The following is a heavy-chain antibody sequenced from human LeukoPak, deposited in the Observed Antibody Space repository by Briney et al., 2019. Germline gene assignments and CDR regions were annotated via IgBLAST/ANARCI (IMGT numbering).Heavy chain of an antibody. V-gene: IGHV4-4*02. J-gene: IGHJ3*02. D-gene: IGHD6-19*01. CDR3: AREIVAGGAFDI. CDR2: IYHSGST. Sequence: PSETLSLTCTVSGGSISSGDYYRSWVRQPPGKGLEWIGEIYHSGSTNYNPSLKSRVTISVDKSKNQFSLKLSSVTAADTAVYYCAREIVAGGAFDIWGQGTMVTVSS. CDR1: GGSISSGDY.